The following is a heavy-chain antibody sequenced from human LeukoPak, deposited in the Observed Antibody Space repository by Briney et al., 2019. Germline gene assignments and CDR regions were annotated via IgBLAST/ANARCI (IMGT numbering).Heavy chain of an antibody. Sequence: GGSLRLSCAASGFTFSSYGMHWVRQAPGKGLEYVSAISSNGGSTYYANSVMGRFTISRDNSKNTLYLQMGSLRAEDMAVYYCARGGWDLVRFYFDYWGQGTLVTVSS. CDR2: ISSNGGST. V-gene: IGHV3-64*01. J-gene: IGHJ4*02. CDR1: GFTFSSYG. CDR3: ARGGWDLVRFYFDY. D-gene: IGHD1-26*01.